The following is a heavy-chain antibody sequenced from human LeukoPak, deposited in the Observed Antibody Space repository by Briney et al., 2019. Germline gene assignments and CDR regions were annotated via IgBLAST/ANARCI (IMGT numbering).Heavy chain of an antibody. Sequence: ASVKVSCKASGYTFTSYAMHWVRRAPGQRLEWMGWINAGNGNTKYSQKFQGRVTITRDTSASTAYMELSSLRSEDTAVYYCARGGIAAVYFQHWGQGTLVTVSS. V-gene: IGHV1-3*01. J-gene: IGHJ1*01. CDR2: INAGNGNT. D-gene: IGHD6-13*01. CDR3: ARGGIAAVYFQH. CDR1: GYTFTSYA.